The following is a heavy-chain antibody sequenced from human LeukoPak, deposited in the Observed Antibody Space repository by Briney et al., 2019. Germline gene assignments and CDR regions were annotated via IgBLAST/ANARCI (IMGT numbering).Heavy chain of an antibody. CDR1: GGSISSSSYY. CDR2: IYYSGST. J-gene: IGHJ4*02. D-gene: IGHD6-19*01. CDR3: ARHSSGWSERFDY. Sequence: PSETLSLTCTVSGGSISSSSYYWGWIRQPPGKGLEWIGSIYYSGSTYYNTSLKSRVTISVDTSKNQFSLKLSSVTAADTAVYYCARHSSGWSERFDYWGQGTLVTVSS. V-gene: IGHV4-39*01.